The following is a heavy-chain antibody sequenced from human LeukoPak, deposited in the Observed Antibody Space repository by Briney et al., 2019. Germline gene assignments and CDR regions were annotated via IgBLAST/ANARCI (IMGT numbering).Heavy chain of an antibody. CDR3: ARDRRSSTSCYVVGYYYYYGMDV. CDR2: IIPIFGTA. J-gene: IGHJ6*02. D-gene: IGHD2-2*01. V-gene: IGHV1-69*13. Sequence: SVKVSCKASGGTFSSYAISWVRQAPGQGLEWMGGIIPIFGTANYAQKFQGRVTITADESTSTAYMELSSLRSEDTAVYYCARDRRSSTSCYVVGYYYYYGMDVWGQGTTVTVSS. CDR1: GGTFSSYA.